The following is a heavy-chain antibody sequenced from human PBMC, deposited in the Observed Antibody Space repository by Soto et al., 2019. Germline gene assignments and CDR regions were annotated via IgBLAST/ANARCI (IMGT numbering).Heavy chain of an antibody. CDR3: ARDALIAAAGYYYYYMDV. CDR2: ISAYNGNT. J-gene: IGHJ6*03. D-gene: IGHD6-13*01. V-gene: IGHV1-18*01. Sequence: GASVKVSCKASGYTFTSYGISWVRQAPGQGLEWMGWISAYNGNTNYAQKLQGRVTMTTDTSTSTAYMELRSLRSDDTAVYYCARDALIAAAGYYYYYMDVWGKGTTVTVSS. CDR1: GYTFTSYG.